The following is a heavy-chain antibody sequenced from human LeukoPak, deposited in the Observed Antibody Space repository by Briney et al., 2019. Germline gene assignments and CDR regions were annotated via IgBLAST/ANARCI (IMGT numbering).Heavy chain of an antibody. CDR2: ISSSSSYI. D-gene: IGHD2-2*01. CDR1: GFTFSSYS. J-gene: IGHJ3*02. Sequence: AGGSLRLSCAASGFTFSSYSMNWVRQAPGKGLEWVSSISSSSSYIYYADSVKGRFTISRDNAKNSLYLQMNSLRAEDTAVYYCARGPVVPAAIGVFDIWGQGTMVTVSS. V-gene: IGHV3-21*01. CDR3: ARGPVVPAAIGVFDI.